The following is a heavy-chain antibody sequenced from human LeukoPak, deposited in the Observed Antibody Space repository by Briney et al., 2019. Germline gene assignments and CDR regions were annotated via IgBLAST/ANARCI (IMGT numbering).Heavy chain of an antibody. CDR3: ASTIYYYDSSGYPRVNYYYYGMDV. CDR1: GFTVSSNY. V-gene: IGHV3-53*01. CDR2: IYSGGST. Sequence: GGSLRLSCAASGFTVSSNYMSWVRQAPGKGLEWVSVIYSGGSTYYADSVKGRFTISRDNSKNTLYLQMNSLRAEDAAVYYCASTIYYYDSSGYPRVNYYYYGMDVWGQGTTVTVSS. J-gene: IGHJ6*02. D-gene: IGHD3-22*01.